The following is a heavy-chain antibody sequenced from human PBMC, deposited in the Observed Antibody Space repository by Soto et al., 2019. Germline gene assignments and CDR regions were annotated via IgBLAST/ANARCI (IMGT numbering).Heavy chain of an antibody. Sequence: QVQFVQSGAEVKKPGASVKVSCRASGYTFTSYPLHLVRQAPGQRFEWMGWINAGNGNTRFSPKFQDRVIMTRDTSASTIHMELSSLRSEDTAVYYCSREVRTISGVVLLDYWGQGTLVTVSS. CDR1: GYTFTSYP. CDR3: SREVRTISGVVLLDY. J-gene: IGHJ4*02. CDR2: INAGNGNT. V-gene: IGHV1-3*01. D-gene: IGHD3-3*01.